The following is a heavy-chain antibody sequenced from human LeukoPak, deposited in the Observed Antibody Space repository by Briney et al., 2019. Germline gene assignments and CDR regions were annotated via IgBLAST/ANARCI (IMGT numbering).Heavy chain of an antibody. CDR3: ARRGRYNWNYLSLDY. V-gene: IGHV1-46*01. Sequence: ASVKVSCKASGYTFTSYYMHWVRQAPGQGLEWMGIINPSGGSTSYAQKSQGRVTMTRNTSTSTVYMELSSLRSEDTAVYYCARRGRYNWNYLSLDYWGQGTLVTVSS. J-gene: IGHJ4*02. CDR1: GYTFTSYY. CDR2: INPSGGST. D-gene: IGHD1-7*01.